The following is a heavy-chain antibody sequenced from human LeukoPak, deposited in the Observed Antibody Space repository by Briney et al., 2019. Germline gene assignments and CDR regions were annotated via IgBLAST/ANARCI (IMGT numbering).Heavy chain of an antibody. CDR3: ASAGNSSSWLYYYYYYMDV. Sequence: ASVKVSCKASGYTFTGYYMHWVRQAPGQGLEWMGWINPNSGGTNYAQKFQGRVTMTRDTSISTAYMELSRLRSDDTAVYYCASAGNSSSWLYYYYYYMDVWGKGTTVTVSS. D-gene: IGHD6-13*01. J-gene: IGHJ6*03. V-gene: IGHV1-2*02. CDR2: INPNSGGT. CDR1: GYTFTGYY.